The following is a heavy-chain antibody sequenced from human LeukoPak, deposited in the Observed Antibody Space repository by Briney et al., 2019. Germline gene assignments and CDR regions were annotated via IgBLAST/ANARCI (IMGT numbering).Heavy chain of an antibody. V-gene: IGHV3-30*02. D-gene: IGHD4-17*01. CDR1: GFTFSSYG. CDR2: IRYDGSNK. CDR3: TTDPNDYGDYYDY. J-gene: IGHJ4*02. Sequence: GGSLRLSCAASGFTFSSYGIHWVRQAPGKGLEWVAFIRYDGSNKYHADSVKGRFTISRDNSKNTVYLQMNSLRAEDTAVYYCTTDPNDYGDYYDYWGQGTLVTVSS.